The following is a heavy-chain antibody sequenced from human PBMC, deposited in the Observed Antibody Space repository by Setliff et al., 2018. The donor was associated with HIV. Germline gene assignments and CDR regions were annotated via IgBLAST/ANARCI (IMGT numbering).Heavy chain of an antibody. Sequence: GGSLRLSCAASGFTFSSYGIHWVRQAPGKGLEWVAFIRYTGSNKYYVDSVKGRFTISRDNSKNTLYLQMNSLRAEDTAVYYCARDEAYYSSGWYSKAGMDVWGQGTTVTVSS. V-gene: IGHV3-30*02. CDR1: GFTFSSYG. J-gene: IGHJ6*02. D-gene: IGHD6-19*01. CDR2: IRYTGSNK. CDR3: ARDEAYYSSGWYSKAGMDV.